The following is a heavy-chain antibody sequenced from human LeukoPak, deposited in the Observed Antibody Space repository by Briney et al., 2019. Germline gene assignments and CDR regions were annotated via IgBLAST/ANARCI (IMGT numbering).Heavy chain of an antibody. CDR1: GYAFTSCD. Sequence: ASVKVSCKASGYAFTSCDINWVRQATGQGLEWMGWMNPNSGNTGYAQKFQGRVTMTRNTSISTAYMELSSLRSEDTAVYYCARGNTHFGEDYWGQGTLVTVSS. V-gene: IGHV1-8*01. J-gene: IGHJ4*02. D-gene: IGHD3-10*01. CDR2: MNPNSGNT. CDR3: ARGNTHFGEDY.